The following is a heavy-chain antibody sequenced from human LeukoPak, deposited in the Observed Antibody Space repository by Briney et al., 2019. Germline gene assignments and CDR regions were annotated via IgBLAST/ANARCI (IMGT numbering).Heavy chain of an antibody. D-gene: IGHD2-15*01. J-gene: IGHJ6*02. V-gene: IGHV3-33*01. CDR2: MWFDGSNI. Sequence: GGSLRLSCAASGFTFSSYGMHWVRQAPGKGLEWVAVMWFDGSNIYYADSVKGRFTISRDNSKNTLYLQMNSLRAEDTAVYYCARVVGRWYDKAYGMDVWGQGTTVTVSS. CDR3: ARVVGRWYDKAYGMDV. CDR1: GFTFSSYG.